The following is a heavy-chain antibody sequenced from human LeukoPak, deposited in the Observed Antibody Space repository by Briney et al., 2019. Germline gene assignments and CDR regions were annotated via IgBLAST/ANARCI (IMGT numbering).Heavy chain of an antibody. CDR2: IMYDASKT. D-gene: IGHD2-2*01. V-gene: IGHV3-30*02. J-gene: IGHJ5*02. CDR1: GFTFSSYG. CDR3: ARVRSVVVPAAIYDWFDP. Sequence: GGSLRLSCAASGFTFSSYGMHWVRRAPGKGLEWVAIIMYDASKTYYADSVKGRFTVTRDNSKKTLYLQMNSLRPEDTAVYYCARVRSVVVPAAIYDWFDPWGQGTLVTVTS.